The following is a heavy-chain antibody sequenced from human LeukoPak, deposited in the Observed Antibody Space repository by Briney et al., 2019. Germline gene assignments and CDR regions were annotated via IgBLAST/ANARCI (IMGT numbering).Heavy chain of an antibody. CDR1: GGSISSSSYY. CDR3: AGYGGDFIDY. V-gene: IGHV4-39*01. CDR2: IYYSGST. D-gene: IGHD2-21*02. J-gene: IGHJ4*02. Sequence: SETLSLTCTVSGGSISSSSYYWGWIRQPPGKGLEWIGSIYYSGSTYYNPSLKSRVTISVDTSKNQFSLKLSSVTAADTAVYYCAGYGGDFIDYWGQGTLVTVSS.